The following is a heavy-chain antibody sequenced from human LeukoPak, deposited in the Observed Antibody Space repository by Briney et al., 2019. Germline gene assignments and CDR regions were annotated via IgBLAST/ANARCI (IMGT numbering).Heavy chain of an antibody. CDR2: IYYSGST. CDR3: ARDSYGYNLDY. V-gene: IGHV4-59*01. CDR1: GGSISSYY. Sequence: SETLSLTCTVSGGSISSYYWSWIRQPPGKGLEWIGYIYYSGSTNYNPSLKSRVTISVDTSKNQFSLKLSSVTAADTAVYYCARDSYGYNLDYWGQGTLVTVSS. D-gene: IGHD5-18*01. J-gene: IGHJ4*02.